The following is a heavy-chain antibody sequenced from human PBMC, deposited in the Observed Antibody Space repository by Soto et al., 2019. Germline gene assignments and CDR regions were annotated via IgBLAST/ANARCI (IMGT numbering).Heavy chain of an antibody. Sequence: SEARCVSCSGSGGSMSKGDWSGIRQPPGKGLEWIGYIYYSGSTNYNPSLKSRVTISVDTSKNQFSLNLSSVTAADTAVYYCARRYGGNFDYWGQGTLVTVS. CDR3: ARRYGGNFDY. CDR2: IYYSGST. J-gene: IGHJ4*02. CDR1: GGSMSKGD. D-gene: IGHD1-26*01. V-gene: IGHV4-59*01.